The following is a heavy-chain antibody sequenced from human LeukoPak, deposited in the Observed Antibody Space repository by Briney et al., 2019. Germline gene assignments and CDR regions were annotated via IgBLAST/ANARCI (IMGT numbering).Heavy chain of an antibody. CDR3: ARDSGSSGWYFSLYYYYGMDV. Sequence: GGSLRLSCAASGFTFSDYSMNWVRQAPGKGLEWVSYISFSVNTKYYGDSVKGRFTISRDNAKNSLYLQMNSLRAEDTAVYYCARDSGSSGWYFSLYYYYGMDVWGQGTTVTVSS. J-gene: IGHJ6*02. V-gene: IGHV3-48*04. D-gene: IGHD6-19*01. CDR2: ISFSVNTK. CDR1: GFTFSDYS.